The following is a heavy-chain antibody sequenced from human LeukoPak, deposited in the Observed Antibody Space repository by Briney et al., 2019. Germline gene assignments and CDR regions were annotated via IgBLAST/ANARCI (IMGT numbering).Heavy chain of an antibody. CDR2: ISYDGSNK. D-gene: IGHD3-10*01. V-gene: IGHV3-30*18. J-gene: IGHJ4*02. CDR3: AKLTMVRGVSRDTFDY. Sequence: PGRSLRLSCAASGFTFSSYGMHWARQAPGKGLEWVAVISYDGSNKYYADSVKGRFTISRDNSKNTLYLQMNSLRAEDTAVYYCAKLTMVRGVSRDTFDYWGQGTLVTVSS. CDR1: GFTFSSYG.